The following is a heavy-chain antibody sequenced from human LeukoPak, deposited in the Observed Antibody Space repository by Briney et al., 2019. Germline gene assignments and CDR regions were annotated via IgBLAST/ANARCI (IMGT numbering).Heavy chain of an antibody. J-gene: IGHJ6*03. CDR3: AREYYFYHMDG. V-gene: IGHV3-30*03. CDR2: IAYDGNVQ. Sequence: GGSLRLSCAASGLTFSSYGMHWVRQAPGKGLEWVAFIAYDGNVQYYAESVKGRFTISRDNSKNTLSLQMNSLRAEDTAVYYCAREYYFYHMDGWGEGTTVTVSS. CDR1: GLTFSSYG.